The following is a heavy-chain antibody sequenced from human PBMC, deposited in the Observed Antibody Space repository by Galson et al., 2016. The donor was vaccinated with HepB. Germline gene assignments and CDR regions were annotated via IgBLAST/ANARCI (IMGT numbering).Heavy chain of an antibody. CDR1: GYRLDELS. J-gene: IGHJ6*02. CDR3: TRSIGPTGMDV. CDR2: FDPEDGEI. Sequence: SVKVSCKVSGYRLDELSIHWVRQSPEKGLEWMGGFDPEDGEIIYPQKFQGRVTMTEDTSTDTAYMELSSLTSQDTALYYCTRSIGPTGMDVGGQGTTVIVSS. D-gene: IGHD5-12*01. V-gene: IGHV1-24*01.